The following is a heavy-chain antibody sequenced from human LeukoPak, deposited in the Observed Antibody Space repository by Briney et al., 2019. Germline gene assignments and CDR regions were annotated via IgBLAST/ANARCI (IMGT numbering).Heavy chain of an antibody. CDR3: ARGGDCDAFDI. V-gene: IGHV4-59*01. D-gene: IGHD2-21*02. CDR2: IYYSGST. Sequence: SGTLSLTCTVSGGSISSYYWSWIRQPPGKGLEWIGYIYYSGSTNYNPSLKSRVTISVDTSKNQFSPKLSSVTAADTAVYYCARGGDCDAFDIWGQGTMVTVSS. CDR1: GGSISSYY. J-gene: IGHJ3*02.